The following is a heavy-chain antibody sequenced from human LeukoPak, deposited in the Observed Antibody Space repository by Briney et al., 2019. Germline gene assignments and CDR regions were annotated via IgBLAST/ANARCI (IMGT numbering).Heavy chain of an antibody. V-gene: IGHV1-18*01. CDR2: ISAYNGNT. D-gene: IGHD3-10*01. CDR3: ARDHHLDSGSPFDY. J-gene: IGHJ4*02. CDR1: GGTFSSYA. Sequence: ASVKVSCKASGGTFSSYAISWVRQAPGQGLEWMGWISAYNGNTNYAQRLQGRVTMTTDTSTSTAYMELRSLRSDDTAVYYCARDHHLDSGSPFDYWGQGTLVTVSS.